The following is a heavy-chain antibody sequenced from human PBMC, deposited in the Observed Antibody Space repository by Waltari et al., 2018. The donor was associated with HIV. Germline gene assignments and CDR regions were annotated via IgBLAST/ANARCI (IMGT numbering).Heavy chain of an antibody. Sequence: QGQLVESGGVVCKPGRSLILSCAASVFTFSSCGLHCVRQAPGKGLEWVAVRWYDGTNNYYADSVKGRFTISRDNSKNTLYLQMNSLRAEDTAVYYCARDRSEGGGYYYYGLDVWGQGTTVTVSS. D-gene: IGHD2-15*01. CDR3: ARDRSEGGGYYYYGLDV. V-gene: IGHV3-33*01. CDR2: RWYDGTNN. J-gene: IGHJ6*02. CDR1: VFTFSSCG.